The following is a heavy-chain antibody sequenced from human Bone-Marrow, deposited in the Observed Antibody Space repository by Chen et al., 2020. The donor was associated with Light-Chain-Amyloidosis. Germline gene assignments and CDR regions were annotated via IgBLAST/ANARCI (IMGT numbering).Heavy chain of an antibody. D-gene: IGHD2-8*02. J-gene: IGHJ4*02. Sequence: QVQLQESGPGLVKHSETLSLTSIVSGYSISSGYSWGWIRQPPGKGLEWIGSIYHTGTTYYNPSLKSRVTISLDRSKSQFSLKLSSVNAADTAVYYSTRAGVNGTGYFSPFDHWGQGYLVTVSS. CDR2: IYHTGTT. CDR1: GYSISSGYS. CDR3: TRAGVNGTGYFSPFDH. V-gene: IGHV4-38-2*02.